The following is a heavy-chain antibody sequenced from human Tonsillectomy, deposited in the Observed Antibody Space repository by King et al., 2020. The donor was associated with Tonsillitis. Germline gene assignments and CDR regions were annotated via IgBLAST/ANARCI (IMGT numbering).Heavy chain of an antibody. V-gene: IGHV3-9*01. CDR3: AKDSPNYCSGGSCYSWGYSCDY. D-gene: IGHD2-15*01. CDR1: GFTFDEYG. Sequence: DVQLVESGGGLVQPGRSLRLSCVASGFTFDEYGMHWVRQAPGKGLEWVSGISWNSGSIGYADSVKGRFTISRDNAKKSLYLQMNSLRAEDTALYYCAKDSPNYCSGGSCYSWGYSCDYWGQGAPVTVSS. J-gene: IGHJ4*02. CDR2: ISWNSGSI.